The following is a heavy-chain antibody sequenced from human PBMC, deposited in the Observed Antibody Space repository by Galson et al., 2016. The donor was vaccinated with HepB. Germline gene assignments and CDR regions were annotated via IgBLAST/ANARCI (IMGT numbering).Heavy chain of an antibody. CDR3: ARGWDTSGWNIGY. V-gene: IGHV3-21*01. J-gene: IGHJ4*02. Sequence: SLRLSCAASGFTFSSYSMAWIRQPPGKGLEWVSSISSSSSYIHYADSVRGRFTISRDITKNSLYLQMNGLRVEDTAVYYCARGWDTSGWNIGYWGQGTLVTVSS. CDR1: GFTFSSYS. CDR2: ISSSSSYI. D-gene: IGHD6-19*01.